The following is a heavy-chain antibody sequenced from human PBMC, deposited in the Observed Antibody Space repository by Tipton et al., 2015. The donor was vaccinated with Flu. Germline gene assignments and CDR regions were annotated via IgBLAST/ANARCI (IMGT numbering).Heavy chain of an antibody. D-gene: IGHD3-9*01. J-gene: IGHJ3*02. V-gene: IGHV1-2*02. CDR1: GYTSTGYY. CDR2: IIPNSGGT. Sequence: QLVQSGAEVRKPGVSVKVSCKASGYTSTGYYMHWVRQAPGQGLEWMGWIIPNSGGTNYAQKFQGRVTMTRDTSISTAYMELSRLRSDDTAVYYCARGYYDILTGSYHDAFDMWGQGTMDTVSS. CDR3: ARGYYDILTGSYHDAFDM.